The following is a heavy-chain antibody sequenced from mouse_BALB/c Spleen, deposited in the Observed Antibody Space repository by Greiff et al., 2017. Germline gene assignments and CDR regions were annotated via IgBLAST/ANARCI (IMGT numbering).Heavy chain of an antibody. V-gene: IGHV3-8*02. CDR2: ISYSGST. J-gene: IGHJ4*01. CDR3: ARYYYGSIGGAMDY. CDR1: GDSITSGY. D-gene: IGHD1-1*01. Sequence: EVKLVESGPSLVKPSQTLSLTCSVTGDSITSGYWNWIRKFPGNKLEYMGYISYSGSTYYNPSLKSRISITRDTSKNQYYLQLNSVTTEDTATYYCARYYYGSIGGAMDYWGQGTSVTVSS.